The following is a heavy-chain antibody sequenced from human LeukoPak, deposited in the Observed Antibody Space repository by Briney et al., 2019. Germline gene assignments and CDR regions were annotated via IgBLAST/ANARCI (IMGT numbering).Heavy chain of an antibody. Sequence: GRSLRLSCAASGFTFSSYGVHWVRQAPGKGLEWVTVISYDGSSKSYADSVKGRFTISRDNSKDTLDLQMSSLRTEDTAVYYCAKSAVADRYYYYGMDVWGHGTTVTVSS. CDR1: GFTFSSYG. D-gene: IGHD2-15*01. J-gene: IGHJ6*02. CDR3: AKSAVADRYYYYGMDV. CDR2: ISYDGSSK. V-gene: IGHV3-30*18.